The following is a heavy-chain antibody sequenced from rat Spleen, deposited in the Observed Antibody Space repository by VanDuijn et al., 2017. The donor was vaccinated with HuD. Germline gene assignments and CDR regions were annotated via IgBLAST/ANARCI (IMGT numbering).Heavy chain of an antibody. D-gene: IGHD1-12*02. CDR1: GFTFSSFA. V-gene: IGHV5-25*01. CDR2: ITSGGSNT. CDR3: AKMYDGTYYLYFDY. Sequence: EVQLVESGGGLVQPGRSLKLSCAASGFTFSSFAMAWVRQAPKKGLEWVATITSGGSNTYYPDSVKGRFTISRDNAKSTLYLQMDSLRSEDTATYYCAKMYDGTYYLYFDYWGQGVMVTVSS. J-gene: IGHJ2*01.